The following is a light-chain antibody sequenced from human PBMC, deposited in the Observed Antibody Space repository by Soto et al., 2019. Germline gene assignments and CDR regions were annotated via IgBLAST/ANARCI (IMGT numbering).Light chain of an antibody. J-gene: IGKJ3*01. CDR2: DAY. CDR3: QQRSNWPPE. Sequence: EVVLTQSPVTLSLSPGERATLSCRASQSFRGLLAWYQQKPGQAPRLLIYDAYNRATGIPPRFSGSGSGTDFTLTISSLEPEDFAVYYCQQRSNWPPEFGPGTKVDIK. V-gene: IGKV3-11*01. CDR1: QSFRGL.